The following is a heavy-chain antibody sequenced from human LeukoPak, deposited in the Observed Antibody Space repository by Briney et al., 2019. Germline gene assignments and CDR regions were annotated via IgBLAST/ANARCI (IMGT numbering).Heavy chain of an antibody. CDR1: GGSISSYY. CDR2: IYYSGST. CDR3: ARGRRYSYAYEDY. Sequence: SETLSLTCTVSGGSISSYYWSWIRQPPGKGPEWIGYIYYSGSTNYNPSLKSRVTISVDTSKNQFSLKLSSVTAADTAVYYCARGRRYSYAYEDYWGQGTLVTVSS. V-gene: IGHV4-59*01. J-gene: IGHJ4*02. D-gene: IGHD5-18*01.